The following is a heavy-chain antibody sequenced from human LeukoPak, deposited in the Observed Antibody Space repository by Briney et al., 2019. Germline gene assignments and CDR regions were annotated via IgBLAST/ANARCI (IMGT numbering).Heavy chain of an antibody. V-gene: IGHV1-2*02. CDR2: INPNSGGT. J-gene: IGHJ6*03. Sequence: GASVKVSCKASGYTFTGYYMHWVRQAPGQGLEWMGWINPNSGGTNYAQKFQGRVTMTRDTSISTAYMELSRPRSDDTAVYYCARTPSGVVPADYYYYYMDVWGKGTTVTISS. CDR3: ARTPSGVVPADYYYYYMDV. CDR1: GYTFTGYY. D-gene: IGHD2-2*01.